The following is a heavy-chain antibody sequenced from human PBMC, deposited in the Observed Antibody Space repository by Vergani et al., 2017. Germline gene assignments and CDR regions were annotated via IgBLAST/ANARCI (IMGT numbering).Heavy chain of an antibody. CDR2: IIPIFGTA. V-gene: IGHV1-69*01. CDR1: GGTFSSYA. Sequence: QVQLVQSGAEVKKPGSSVKVSCKASGGTFSSYAISWVRQVPGQGLEWMGGIIPIFGTAKYAQKFQGRVTITADESTSTAYMELSSLRSEDTDVYYCARSSHSHYYDSSGYYSGWGQGTLVTVSS. J-gene: IGHJ4*02. CDR3: ARSSHSHYYDSSGYYSG. D-gene: IGHD3-22*01.